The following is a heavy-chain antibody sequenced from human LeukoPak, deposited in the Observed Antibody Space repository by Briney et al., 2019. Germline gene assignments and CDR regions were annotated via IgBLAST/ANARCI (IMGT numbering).Heavy chain of an antibody. Sequence: PGGSLRLSCAASGFTFSSHAMSWVRQAPGKGLEWVSAISGSGGSTYYADSVKGRFTISRDNSKNTLYLQMNSLRAEDTAVYYCAKGGYYDSSGYYLVWGQGTLVTVSS. CDR3: AKGGYYDSSGYYLV. CDR2: ISGSGGST. CDR1: GFTFSSHA. V-gene: IGHV3-23*01. J-gene: IGHJ4*02. D-gene: IGHD3-22*01.